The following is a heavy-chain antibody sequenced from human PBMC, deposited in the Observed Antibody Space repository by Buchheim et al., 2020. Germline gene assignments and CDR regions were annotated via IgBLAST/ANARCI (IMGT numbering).Heavy chain of an antibody. Sequence: QVQLQESGPGLVKPSQTLSLTCTVSGDSISSGDYYWTWIRQPAGKGLEYIGRTFTSGSTNYKCSLKRRVTISADTSKNQFSLKRNSVTAADTAMYYCARRTRLTGDSCWFDPWGQGIL. CDR3: ARRTRLTGDSCWFDP. J-gene: IGHJ5*02. CDR2: TFTSGST. CDR1: GDSISSGDYY. D-gene: IGHD7-27*01. V-gene: IGHV4-61*02.